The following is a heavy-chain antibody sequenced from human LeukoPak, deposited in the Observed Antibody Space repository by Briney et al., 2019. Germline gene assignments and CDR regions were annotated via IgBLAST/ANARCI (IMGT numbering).Heavy chain of an antibody. V-gene: IGHV3-9*01. CDR1: GFRFDDYG. CDR2: ISWNSVTI. CDR3: AKSGPDTTMLHGFDK. D-gene: IGHD5-18*01. Sequence: GGSLRLSCDGSGFRFDDYGMHWVRQAPGKGLEWVAGISWNSVTIEYGDSVKGRFTISRENARNSLFLQMNSLTVEDTALYYCAKSGPDTTMLHGFDKWGQGTLVAVSS. J-gene: IGHJ4*02.